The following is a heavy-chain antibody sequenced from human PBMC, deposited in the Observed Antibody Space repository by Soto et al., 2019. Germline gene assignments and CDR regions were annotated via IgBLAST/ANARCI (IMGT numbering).Heavy chain of an antibody. CDR3: ARRYFDRSGSNCDY. D-gene: IGHD3-22*01. CDR2: IDPSDSYT. V-gene: IGHV5-10-1*01. Sequence: GESLKISCTGSGYSFPSYCINWVRQMPWKGLECMWSIDPSDSYTNYSPSFQGHVTISADKSIRTAYLQWSSLKASDTAMYYCARRYFDRSGSNCDYLGQGTLVTVSS. CDR1: GYSFPSYC. J-gene: IGHJ4*02.